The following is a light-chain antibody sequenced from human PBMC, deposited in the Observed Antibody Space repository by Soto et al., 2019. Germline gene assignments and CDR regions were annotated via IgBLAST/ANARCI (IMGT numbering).Light chain of an antibody. Sequence: DIQMAQSPSCLCASVGDRFTITCQASQNINNYLNWYKQKPRRAPKLLIYDASNLEAGVPSRLRGSGSGTDFTFTISRMKPEDTATYYCQQYENLPTFGQGTRLEIK. CDR1: QNINNY. CDR2: DAS. V-gene: IGKV1-33*01. CDR3: QQYENLPT. J-gene: IGKJ5*01.